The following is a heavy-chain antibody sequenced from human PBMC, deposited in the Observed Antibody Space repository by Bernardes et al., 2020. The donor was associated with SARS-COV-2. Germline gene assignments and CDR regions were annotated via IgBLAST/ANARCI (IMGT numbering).Heavy chain of an antibody. CDR1: GFSFSDHS. V-gene: IGHV3-72*01. D-gene: IGHD3-22*01. CDR3: ANHITLSSGPYYFDD. CDR2: IRNKANSHTT. J-gene: IGHJ4*02. Sequence: GGSLRLFCAASGFSFSDHSMDWVRQAPGRGLEWVGRIRNKANSHTTAYAASVKDRITISRDNSMNTLYLQMNGLRAEDTAVYFCANHITLSSGPYYFDDWGQGTLVTVSS.